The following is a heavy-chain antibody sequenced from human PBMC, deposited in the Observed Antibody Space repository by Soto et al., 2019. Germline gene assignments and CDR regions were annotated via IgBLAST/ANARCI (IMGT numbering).Heavy chain of an antibody. CDR1: GYTFTSYG. Sequence: ASVKVSCKASGYTFTSYGISWVRQAPGQGLEWMGWISAYNGNTNYAQKLQGRVTMTTDTSTSTAYMELRSLRSDDTAVYYCALSLRGVTIFYGMDVWGQGTTVTVSS. J-gene: IGHJ6*02. D-gene: IGHD3-3*01. V-gene: IGHV1-18*01. CDR2: ISAYNGNT. CDR3: ALSLRGVTIFYGMDV.